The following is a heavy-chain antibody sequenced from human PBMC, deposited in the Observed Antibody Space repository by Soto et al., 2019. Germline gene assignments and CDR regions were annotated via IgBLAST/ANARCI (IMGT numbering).Heavy chain of an antibody. J-gene: IGHJ6*02. CDR1: GGTFSSYA. CDR2: IIPIFGTA. V-gene: IGHV1-69*13. CDR3: ARVRPVVVAAAPHYYYYGMDV. Sequence: ASVKVSCKASGGTFSSYAISWVRQAPGQGLEWMGGIIPIFGTANYAQKFQGRVTITADESTSTAYMELSSLRSEDTAVYYCARVRPVVVAAAPHYYYYGMDVWGQGTTVTVSS. D-gene: IGHD2-15*01.